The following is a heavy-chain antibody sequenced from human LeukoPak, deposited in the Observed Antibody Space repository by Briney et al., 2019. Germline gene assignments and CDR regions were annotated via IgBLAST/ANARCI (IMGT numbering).Heavy chain of an antibody. D-gene: IGHD4-11*01. Sequence: PGGSLRLSCAASGFTFSSYAMSWVRQAPGKGLEWVALISYDGTNTYYADSVKGRFTISRDNSKNTLYLQMNSLRAEDTAVYYCAKVGLTVTTILDYFDCWGQGTLVTVSS. CDR3: AKVGLTVTTILDYFDC. V-gene: IGHV3-30*18. CDR2: ISYDGTNT. J-gene: IGHJ4*02. CDR1: GFTFSSYA.